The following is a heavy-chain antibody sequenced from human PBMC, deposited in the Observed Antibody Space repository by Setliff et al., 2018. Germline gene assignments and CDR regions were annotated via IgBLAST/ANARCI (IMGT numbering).Heavy chain of an antibody. CDR1: GYTFTNSI. Sequence: ASVKVSCKASGYTFTNSIMNWVRQAPGQTLEWVGWIHAGSSNTLYSQRFQDRITISRDTSATTVHMELSSLRSDDTAVYYCARMSTSGPHYDYWGQGTRVTV. CDR2: IHAGSSNT. CDR3: ARMSTSGPHYDY. D-gene: IGHD2-8*02. J-gene: IGHJ4*02. V-gene: IGHV1-3*01.